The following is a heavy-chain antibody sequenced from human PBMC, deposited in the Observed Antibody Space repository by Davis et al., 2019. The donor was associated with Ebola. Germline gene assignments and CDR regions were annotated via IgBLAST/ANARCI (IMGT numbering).Heavy chain of an antibody. CDR1: GYSFTSYW. J-gene: IGHJ3*02. Sequence: GGSLRLSCKGSGYSFTSYWIAWVRQMPGQGLEWMGVIYPGDSDARYSPSFQGQVTISADRSIDIAYLQWSSLKASDTAMYYCASLRRTITGMEDAFDIWGQGTMVTVSS. D-gene: IGHD1-20*01. CDR3: ASLRRTITGMEDAFDI. V-gene: IGHV5-51*01. CDR2: IYPGDSDA.